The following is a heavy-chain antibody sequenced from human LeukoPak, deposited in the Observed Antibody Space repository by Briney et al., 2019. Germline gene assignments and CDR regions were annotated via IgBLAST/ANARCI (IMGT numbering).Heavy chain of an antibody. V-gene: IGHV4-39*07. CDR3: AGYSGYDGSYFDY. D-gene: IGHD5-12*01. J-gene: IGHJ4*02. CDR2: IYYSGST. Sequence: SETLSLTCTVSGGSISSSSYYWGWIRQPPGKGLEWIGSIYYSGSTYYNPSLKSRVTISVDTSKNQFSLKLSSVTAADTAVYYCAGYSGYDGSYFDYWGQGTLVTVSS. CDR1: GGSISSSSYY.